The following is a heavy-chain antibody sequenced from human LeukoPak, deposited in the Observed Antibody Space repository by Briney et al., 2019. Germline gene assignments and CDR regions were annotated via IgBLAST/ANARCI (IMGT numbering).Heavy chain of an antibody. CDR2: LSYDGRDK. CDR1: GFKVSNYG. CDR3: AKDGEGAAAAYYFDY. Sequence: GWSLRLSCAASGFKVSNYGMHWVRQAPGKGLEWVAVLSYDGRDKYYAESVKGRFTISRDNSKNTSYLQMNSLRAEDTAVYFCAKDGEGAAAAYYFDYWGQGTLVNVFS. V-gene: IGHV3-30*18. J-gene: IGHJ4*02. D-gene: IGHD7-27*01.